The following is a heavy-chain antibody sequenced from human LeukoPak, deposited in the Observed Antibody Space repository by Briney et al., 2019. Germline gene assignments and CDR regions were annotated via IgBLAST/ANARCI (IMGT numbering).Heavy chain of an antibody. V-gene: IGHV4-61*05. CDR3: ARRTGGSGWYYFDY. CDR1: GGSISSSSYY. CDR2: IYYSGST. Sequence: PSGTLSLTCTVSGGSISSSSYYWGWIRQPPGRGLEWIGYIYYSGSTNYNPSLKSRVTISVDTSKNQFSLKLSSVTAADTAVYYCARRTGGSGWYYFDYWGQGTLVTVSS. J-gene: IGHJ4*02. D-gene: IGHD6-19*01.